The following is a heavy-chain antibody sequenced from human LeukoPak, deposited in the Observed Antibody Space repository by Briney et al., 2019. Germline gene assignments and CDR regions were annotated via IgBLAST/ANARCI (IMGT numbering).Heavy chain of an antibody. CDR3: AKVRSGLTGSFDY. V-gene: IGHV3-74*01. Sequence: PGGSLRLSCAASGFTFSSYWMHWVRQVPGKGLVWVSRINNDGSSTTYADSVKGRFTISRDNSKNTLYLQTNSLRAEDTAVYYCAKVRSGLTGSFDYWGQGTLVTVSS. CDR2: INNDGSST. D-gene: IGHD3-9*01. J-gene: IGHJ4*02. CDR1: GFTFSSYW.